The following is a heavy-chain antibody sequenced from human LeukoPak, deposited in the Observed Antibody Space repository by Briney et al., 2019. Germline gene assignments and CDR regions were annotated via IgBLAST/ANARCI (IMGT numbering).Heavy chain of an antibody. D-gene: IGHD1-14*01. Sequence: PGGSLRLSCAASGFTFSSYGMHWVRQAPGKGLEWVAVISYDGSNKYYADSVKGRFTISRDNSKNTLYLQMNSLRAEDTAVYYCAKDYAELLNYFDYWGQGTLVTVSS. V-gene: IGHV3-30*18. J-gene: IGHJ4*02. CDR2: ISYDGSNK. CDR3: AKDYAELLNYFDY. CDR1: GFTFSSYG.